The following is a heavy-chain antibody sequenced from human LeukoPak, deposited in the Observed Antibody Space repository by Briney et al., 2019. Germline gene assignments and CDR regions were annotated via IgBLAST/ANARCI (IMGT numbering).Heavy chain of an antibody. D-gene: IGHD4-11*01. V-gene: IGHV3-64D*09. CDR1: GFTFSSYA. CDR2: ISSNGGST. Sequence: GGSLRLSCSASGFTFSSYAMHWVRQAPGKGLEYVSAISSNGGSTYYADLVKGRFTISRDNSKNTLYLQMSSLRAEDTAVYYCTVSNPYYGMDVWGQGTTVTVSS. J-gene: IGHJ6*02. CDR3: TVSNPYYGMDV.